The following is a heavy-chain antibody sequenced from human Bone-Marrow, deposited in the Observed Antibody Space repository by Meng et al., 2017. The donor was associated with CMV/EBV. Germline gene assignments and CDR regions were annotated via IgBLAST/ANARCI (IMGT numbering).Heavy chain of an antibody. CDR3: ARSYYYGSGSPVRFDP. D-gene: IGHD3-10*01. CDR2: ISYDGSNK. J-gene: IGHJ5*02. CDR1: GFPFSSYA. V-gene: IGHV3-30-3*01. Sequence: GGSLRLSCAASGFPFSSYAMHWVRQAPGKGLEWVAVISYDGSNKYYADSVKGRFTISRDNSKNTLYLQMNSLRAEDMAVYYCARSYYYGSGSPVRFDPWGQGTLVTVSS.